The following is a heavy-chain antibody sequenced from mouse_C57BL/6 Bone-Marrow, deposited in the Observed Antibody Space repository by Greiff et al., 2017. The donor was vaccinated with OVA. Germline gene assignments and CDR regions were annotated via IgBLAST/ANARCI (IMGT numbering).Heavy chain of an antibody. J-gene: IGHJ2*01. CDR3: ARDLYYDYDEGDY. CDR2: IDPSDSYT. Sequence: VQLQQPGAELVMPGASVKLSCKASGYTFTSYWMHWVKQRPGQGLEWIGEIDPSDSYTNYNQKFKGKSTLTVDKSSSTAYMQLSSLTSEDSAVYYCARDLYYDYDEGDYWGQGTTLTVSS. V-gene: IGHV1-69*01. D-gene: IGHD2-4*01. CDR1: GYTFTSYW.